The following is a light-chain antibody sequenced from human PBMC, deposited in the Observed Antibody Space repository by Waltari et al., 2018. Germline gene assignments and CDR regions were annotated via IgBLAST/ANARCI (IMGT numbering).Light chain of an antibody. J-gene: IGLJ1*01. V-gene: IGLV1-44*01. CDR3: ATWDDTLDSYV. CDR2: RSS. Sequence: QSVLTQPPSASGTPGPTAPIPCSGSGPTIGTNRFNWYQQFPGQAPKLLIYRSSDRPSGVPERFSGSSSGPSAALAISGLQSEDEAEYYCATWDDTLDSYVFGAGTRLTVL. CDR1: GPTIGTNR.